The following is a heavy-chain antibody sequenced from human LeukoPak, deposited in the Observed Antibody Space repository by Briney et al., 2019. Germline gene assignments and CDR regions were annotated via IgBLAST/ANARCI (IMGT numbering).Heavy chain of an antibody. J-gene: IGHJ5*02. D-gene: IGHD5-18*01. CDR1: GGSISSYY. CDR3: LNSGSNYEAVS. V-gene: IGHV4-59*08. Sequence: PSETLSLTCTVSGGSISSYYWSWIRQPPGKGLEWIGYIYYSGSTNYNPSLKSRVTISVDTSKNQFSLKLSSVSAADTAFYFCLNSGSNYEAVSWGQGTLVTVSS. CDR2: IYYSGST.